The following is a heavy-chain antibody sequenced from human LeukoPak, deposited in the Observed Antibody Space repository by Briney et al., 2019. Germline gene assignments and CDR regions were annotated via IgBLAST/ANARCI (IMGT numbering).Heavy chain of an antibody. CDR2: INWNGDIT. CDR3: TRDETGIDY. CDR1: GFIFDDFG. Sequence: GGSLRLSCAASGFIFDDFGMTWVRQAPGKGLEWVSSINWNGDITPYADSVKGRFTIARDNAKNALYLQMNSLRPEDTASYFCTRDETGIDYWGQGTLVTVSS. J-gene: IGHJ4*02. D-gene: IGHD1-1*01. V-gene: IGHV3-20*04.